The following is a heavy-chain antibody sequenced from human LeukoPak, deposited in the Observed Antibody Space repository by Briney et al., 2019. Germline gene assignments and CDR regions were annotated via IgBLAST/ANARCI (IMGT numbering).Heavy chain of an antibody. CDR2: ISYDGNNE. V-gene: IGHV3-30*18. J-gene: IGHJ4*02. D-gene: IGHD6-19*01. CDR3: AKDRSTGWYARFDY. CDR1: GFTFSSYG. Sequence: GGSLRLSCAASGFTFSSYGIHWVRQAPGKGLEWVAVISYDGNNEYYADSVKGRFTISRDNSKSTLYLQMNSLRAEDTAVYYCAKDRSTGWYARFDYWGQGTLVTVSS.